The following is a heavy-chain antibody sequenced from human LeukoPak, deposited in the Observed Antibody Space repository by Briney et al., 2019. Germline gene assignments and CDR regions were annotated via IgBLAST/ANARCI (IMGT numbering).Heavy chain of an antibody. CDR3: ALRGYYYGSGTQGAFDI. J-gene: IGHJ3*02. CDR2: INPNSGGT. Sequence: GASVNVSCKASGYTFTGYYMHWVRQAPGQGLEWMGWINPNSGGTNYAQKFQGRVTMTRDTSISTAYMELSRLRSDDTAVYYCALRGYYYGSGTQGAFDIWGQGTMVTVSS. V-gene: IGHV1-2*02. D-gene: IGHD3-10*01. CDR1: GYTFTGYY.